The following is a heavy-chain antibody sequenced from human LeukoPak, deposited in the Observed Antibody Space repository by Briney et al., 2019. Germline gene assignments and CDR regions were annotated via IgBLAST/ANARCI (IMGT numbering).Heavy chain of an antibody. CDR1: GYTFTGYY. CDR2: INPNSGGT. J-gene: IGHJ6*03. CDR3: ARGPRPGWELNYYYYYMDV. D-gene: IGHD1-26*01. V-gene: IGHV1-2*02. Sequence: ASVKVSCKASGYTFTGYYMHWVRQAPGQGLEWMGWINPNSGGTNYAQKFQGRVTMTRDTSISTAYMELSRLRSDDTAVYYCARGPRPGWELNYYYYYMDVWGKGTTVTVSS.